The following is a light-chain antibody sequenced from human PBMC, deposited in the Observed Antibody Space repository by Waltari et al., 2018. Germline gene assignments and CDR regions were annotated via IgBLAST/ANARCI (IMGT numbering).Light chain of an antibody. V-gene: IGLV8-61*01. J-gene: IGLJ3*02. CDR2: NTN. CDR3: ALYVGSAIWV. Sequence: QTVVTQEPSFSVSPGGTVTVTCGLSSGSVSTITYPSWYQQTPGQPPRTLIYNTNTRSSGVPDRFSGSILGSKAALTITGAQADDESHYYCALYVGSAIWVFGGGTKLTVL. CDR1: SGSVSTITY.